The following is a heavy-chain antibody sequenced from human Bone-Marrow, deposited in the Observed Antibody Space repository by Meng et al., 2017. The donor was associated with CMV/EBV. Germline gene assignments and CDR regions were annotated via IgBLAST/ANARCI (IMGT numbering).Heavy chain of an antibody. D-gene: IGHD3-3*01. Sequence: SVKVSCKASGGTFSSYAISWVRQAPGQGLEWMGGIIPIFGTANYAQKFQGRVTITTDESTTTAYMEVRSLTSEDTAVYFCARIQDTVFGADPPYYDMDGWGQGTTVTVSS. J-gene: IGHJ6*02. V-gene: IGHV1-69*05. CDR3: ARIQDTVFGADPPYYDMDG. CDR1: GGTFSSYA. CDR2: IIPIFGTA.